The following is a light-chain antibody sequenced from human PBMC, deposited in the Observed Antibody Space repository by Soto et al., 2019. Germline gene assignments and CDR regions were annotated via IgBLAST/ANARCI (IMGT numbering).Light chain of an antibody. CDR2: YDS. Sequence: SYELTQPPSVSVAPVKTARITCGGNNIGSKSVHWYQQKPGQAPVLVIYYDSDRPSGIPERFSGSNSGNTATLTISRVEAGDEADYYCQVWDSSREVFGGGTQLTVL. CDR3: QVWDSSREV. CDR1: NIGSKS. J-gene: IGLJ2*01. V-gene: IGLV3-21*04.